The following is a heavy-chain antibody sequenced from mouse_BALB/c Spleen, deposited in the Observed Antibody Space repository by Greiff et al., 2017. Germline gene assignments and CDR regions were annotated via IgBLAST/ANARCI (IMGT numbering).Heavy chain of an antibody. V-gene: IGHV3-2*02. CDR3: ARSSYVYYAMDY. CDR2: ISYSGST. CDR1: GYSITSDYA. Sequence: ESGPGLVKPSQSLSLTCTVTGYSITSDYAWNWIRQFPGNKLEWMGYISYSGSTSYNPSLKSRISITRDTSKNQFFLQLNSVTTEDTATYYCARSSYVYYAMDYWGQGTSVTVSS. D-gene: IGHD2-10*02. J-gene: IGHJ4*01.